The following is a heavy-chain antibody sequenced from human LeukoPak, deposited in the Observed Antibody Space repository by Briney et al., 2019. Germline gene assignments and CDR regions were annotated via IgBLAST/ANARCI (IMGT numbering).Heavy chain of an antibody. CDR1: GGSFSGYY. Sequence: PSETLSLTCAVYGGSFSGYYWSWIRQPPGKGLEWIGEINHSGSTNYNPSLKSRVTISVDQSKDQFPLMQSSEPAEVSAVYYCARGEVEWELIPPLFDYWGEGTHATVSS. J-gene: IGHJ4*02. D-gene: IGHD1-26*01. V-gene: IGHV4-34*01. CDR3: ARGEVEWELIPPLFDY. CDR2: INHSGST.